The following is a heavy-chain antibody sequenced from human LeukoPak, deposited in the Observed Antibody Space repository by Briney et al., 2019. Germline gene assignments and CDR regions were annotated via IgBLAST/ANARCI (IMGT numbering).Heavy chain of an antibody. CDR3: AREILAPGKTHDY. CDR1: GFTLSSYE. J-gene: IGHJ4*02. V-gene: IGHV3-48*03. CDR2: ISSSGDTI. Sequence: PGGSLRLSCAASGFTLSSYEMNWVRQAPGKGLEWVSYISSSGDTIYYADSVKGRFTISRDNAKNTLFLQINSLRDEDTAVYYCAREILAPGKTHDYWGQGTLVTVSS.